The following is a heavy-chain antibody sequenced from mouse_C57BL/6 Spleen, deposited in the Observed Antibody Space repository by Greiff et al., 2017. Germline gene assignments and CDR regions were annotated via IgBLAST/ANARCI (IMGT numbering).Heavy chain of an antibody. CDR3: AREDDYDKYFDV. Sequence: VKLVESGAELVKPGASVKISCKASGYAFSSYWMNWVKQRPGKGLEWIGQIYPGDGDTNYNGKFKGKATLTADKSSSTAYMQLSSLTSEDSAVYFCAREDDYDKYFDVWGTGTTVTVSS. CDR2: IYPGDGDT. J-gene: IGHJ1*03. D-gene: IGHD2-4*01. CDR1: GYAFSSYW. V-gene: IGHV1-80*01.